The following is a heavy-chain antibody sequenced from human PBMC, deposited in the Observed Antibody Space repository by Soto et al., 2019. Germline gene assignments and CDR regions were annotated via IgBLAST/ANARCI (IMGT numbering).Heavy chain of an antibody. V-gene: IGHV1-46*03. D-gene: IGHD2-2*01. CDR1: GYSFTTYN. Sequence: QVQLVQAGAEVEKPGASVKVSCKASGYSFTTYNIHWVRQAPGQGLDWMGIVNPRSGSTAYAQRFQGRVTLPGDTSTRPVYMELRSLRSADTAVYYWARSVVPATMRGWFDPWGQGTLVTVSS. J-gene: IGHJ5*02. CDR3: ARSVVPATMRGWFDP. CDR2: VNPRSGST.